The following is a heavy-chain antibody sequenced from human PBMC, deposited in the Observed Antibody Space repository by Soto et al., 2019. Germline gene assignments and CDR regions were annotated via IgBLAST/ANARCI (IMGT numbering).Heavy chain of an antibody. J-gene: IGHJ4*01. CDR3: ARHSDRVVPSAFDY. Sequence: SETLSLTCSVPGGSISSTNYYWGWIRQPPGKGLEWIGSVHYSGNTYYNPSLKSRLTIFVDTSQSQFSLKLSSVTAADTAVYFCARHSDRVVPSAFDYWGHGTLVTVSS. D-gene: IGHD3-3*01. CDR2: VHYSGNT. CDR1: GGSISSTNYY. V-gene: IGHV4-39*01.